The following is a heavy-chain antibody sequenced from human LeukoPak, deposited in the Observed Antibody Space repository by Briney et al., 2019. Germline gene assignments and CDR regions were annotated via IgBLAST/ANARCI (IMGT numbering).Heavy chain of an antibody. CDR3: ARVQELSRQYYYYGMDV. CDR1: GYTFISYF. Sequence: ASVEVSCKASGYTFISYFIHWVRQAPGQGLEWMGIINPSAGTTTYAPKFQGRLTMTRDTSTSTVQMELSSLRFEDTAVYYCARVQELSRQYYYYGMDVWGQGTTVTVSS. D-gene: IGHD3-16*01. J-gene: IGHJ6*02. CDR2: INPSAGTT. V-gene: IGHV1-46*01.